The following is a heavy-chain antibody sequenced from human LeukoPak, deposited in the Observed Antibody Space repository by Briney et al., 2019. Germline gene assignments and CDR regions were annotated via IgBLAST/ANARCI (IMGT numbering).Heavy chain of an antibody. CDR3: ARVVTPNWFDP. Sequence: SETLSLTCTVSGGSISRSDYYWGWIRQPPGKGLEWIGNIYYSGSAHYSPSLTSRVTVSVDTSKNQFSLKLTSVTAADTAIYYCARVVTPNWFDPWGQGTLVTVSS. CDR2: IYYSGSA. CDR1: GGSISRSDYY. J-gene: IGHJ5*02. V-gene: IGHV4-39*07.